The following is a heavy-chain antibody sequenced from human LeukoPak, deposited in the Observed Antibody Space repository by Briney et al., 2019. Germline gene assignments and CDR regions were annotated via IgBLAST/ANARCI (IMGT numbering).Heavy chain of an antibody. Sequence: GSLRLSCAASEFTFSSYAMSWVRQAPGKGLEWVANIKQDGGGRYYVNSVQGRFIISRDNAQNSVHLQMNSLRAEDTAVYYCATRYCSIAACRASSYKCMDDWGKGTTVIVSS. CDR3: ATRYCSIAACRASSYKCMDD. J-gene: IGHJ6*04. D-gene: IGHD2-2*01. CDR1: EFTFSSYA. CDR2: IKQDGGGR. V-gene: IGHV3-7*01.